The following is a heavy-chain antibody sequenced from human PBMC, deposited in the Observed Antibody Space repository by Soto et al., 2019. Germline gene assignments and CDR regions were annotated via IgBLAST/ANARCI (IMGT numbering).Heavy chain of an antibody. Sequence: GGSLRLSCAASDFSLSPYWMHWVRQVPGRGLEWVARLSSDGFGAAYADSVKGRFFISRDLARNTLSLQMNSLRADDTTVYYCARDLGGPDYWGRGTSVTISS. CDR1: DFSLSPYW. CDR2: LSSDGFGA. V-gene: IGHV3-74*03. CDR3: ARDLGGPDY. J-gene: IGHJ4*02. D-gene: IGHD3-16*01.